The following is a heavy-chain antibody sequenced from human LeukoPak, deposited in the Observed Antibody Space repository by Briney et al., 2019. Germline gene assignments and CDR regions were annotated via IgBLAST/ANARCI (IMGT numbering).Heavy chain of an antibody. CDR1: GFTFSTYW. CDR2: IKGDGSEK. CDR3: VKGRSYTASYFDY. V-gene: IGHV3-7*01. J-gene: IGHJ4*02. D-gene: IGHD2-2*02. Sequence: QTGGSLRLSCAASGFTFSTYWMSWVRQAPGKGLEWVANIKGDGSEKNYVGSVKGRFTISRDNSKNTLYLQMSSLRAEDTAVYYCVKGRSYTASYFDYWGQGTLVTVSS.